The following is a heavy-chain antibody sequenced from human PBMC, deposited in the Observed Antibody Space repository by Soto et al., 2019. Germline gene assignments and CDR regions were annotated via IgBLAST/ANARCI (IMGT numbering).Heavy chain of an antibody. V-gene: IGHV1-69*13. J-gene: IGHJ4*02. Sequence: SVKVSCKASGGTFSSYAISWGRQAPGQGLEWMGGIIPIFGTANYAQKFQGRVTITADESTSTAYMELSSLRSEDTAVYYCARAPYFDWLLYNDWGQGTLVTVSS. CDR2: IIPIFGTA. CDR1: GGTFSSYA. D-gene: IGHD3-9*01. CDR3: ARAPYFDWLLYND.